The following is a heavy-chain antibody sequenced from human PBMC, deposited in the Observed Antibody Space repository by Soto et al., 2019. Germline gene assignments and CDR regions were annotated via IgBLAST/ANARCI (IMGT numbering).Heavy chain of an antibody. CDR3: FLFQAQQGIRDTVPVSAFLLNRSSDL. CDR2: IYYSGST. Sequence: QHPGKGLEWIGYIYYSGSTYYNPSLKSRVTISVDTSKNQFSLKLSSVTAVDTAVYYCFLFQAQQGIRDTVPVSAFLLNRSSDL. J-gene: IGHJ2*01. D-gene: IGHD1-1*01. V-gene: IGHV4-31*02.